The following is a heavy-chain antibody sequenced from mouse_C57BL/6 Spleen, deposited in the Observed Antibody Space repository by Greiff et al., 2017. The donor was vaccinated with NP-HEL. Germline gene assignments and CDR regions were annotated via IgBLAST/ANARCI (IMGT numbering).Heavy chain of an antibody. CDR3: ASLRLGDY. J-gene: IGHJ4*01. CDR2: ISSGSSTI. CDR1: GFTFSDYG. V-gene: IGHV5-17*01. Sequence: EVQGVESGGGLVKPGGSLKLSCAASGFTFSDYGMHWVRQAPEKGLEWVAYISSGSSTIYYADPVKGRFTISRDDAKNTRFLQMTSLRSEDTAMYYCASLRLGDYWGQGTSVTVSS. D-gene: IGHD1-2*01.